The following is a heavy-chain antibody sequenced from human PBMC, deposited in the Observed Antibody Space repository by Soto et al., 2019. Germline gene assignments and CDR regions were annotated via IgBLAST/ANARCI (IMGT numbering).Heavy chain of an antibody. CDR1: GFTFRKYV. D-gene: IGHD3-3*01. V-gene: IGHV3-23*01. CDR2: ISGSGGGT. J-gene: IGHJ5*02. CDR3: ASGFSTLNWFDP. Sequence: PGGSLRLSCTASGFTFRKYVMSWVRQAPGKGLQWLSLISGSGGGTYYADSVKGRFTISRDNSKNTLYLQLNSLRADDTAVYYCASGFSTLNWFDPWGQGTLVTVSS.